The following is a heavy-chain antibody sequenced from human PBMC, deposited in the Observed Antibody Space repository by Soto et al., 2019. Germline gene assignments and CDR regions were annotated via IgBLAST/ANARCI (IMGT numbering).Heavy chain of an antibody. V-gene: IGHV4-31*03. Sequence: SETLSLTCTVSGGSISSGGYYWSWIRQHPGKGLEWIGYIYYSGSTYYNPSLKSRVTISVDTSKNQFSLKLSSVTAADTAVYYCARVMGSFGVAPYDYWGQGTLVTVSS. CDR3: ARVMGSFGVAPYDY. CDR2: IYYSGST. D-gene: IGHD3-3*01. J-gene: IGHJ4*02. CDR1: GGSISSGGYY.